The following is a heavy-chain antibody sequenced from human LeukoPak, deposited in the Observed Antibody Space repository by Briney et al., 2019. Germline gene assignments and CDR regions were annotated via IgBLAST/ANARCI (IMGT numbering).Heavy chain of an antibody. CDR3: ATSEGGGFFDY. J-gene: IGHJ4*02. D-gene: IGHD4-23*01. V-gene: IGHV4-38-2*02. CDR1: GYSISSGYY. CDR2: IYHSGST. Sequence: SETLSLTCTVSGYSISSGYYWGWIRQPPGKGLEWIGSIYHSGSTYYNPSLKSRVTISVDTSKNQFSLKLSSVTAADTAVYYCATSEGGGFFDYWGQGTPVTVSS.